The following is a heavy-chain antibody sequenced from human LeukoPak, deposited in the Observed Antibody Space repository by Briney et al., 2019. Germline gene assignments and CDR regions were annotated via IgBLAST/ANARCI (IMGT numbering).Heavy chain of an antibody. CDR2: IYYTGIT. CDR3: ARSPTYGGYPANFDY. J-gene: IGHJ4*02. Sequence: SETLSLTCNVSGGSVRSYYWSWIRQPPGKGLEWIAYIYYTGITRYNPSLESRVTISVDRSKNQLSLNLNSVTAADTAVYYCARSPTYGGYPANFDYWGQGTLVTVSS. CDR1: GGSVRSYY. V-gene: IGHV4-59*08. D-gene: IGHD5-12*01.